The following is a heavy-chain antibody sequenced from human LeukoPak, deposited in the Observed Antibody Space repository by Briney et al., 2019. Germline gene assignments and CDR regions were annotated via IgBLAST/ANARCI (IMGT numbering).Heavy chain of an antibody. D-gene: IGHD5-18*01. CDR3: ARDRGPGYSYPNWFDP. J-gene: IGHJ5*02. CDR2: ISAYNGNT. V-gene: IGHV1-18*01. CDR1: GYTFTSYG. Sequence: ASVNVSCKASGYTFTSYGISWVRQAPGQGLEWMGWISAYNGNTNYAQKLQGRVTMTTDTSTSTAYMELRSLRSDDTAVYYCARDRGPGYSYPNWFDPWGQGTLVTVSS.